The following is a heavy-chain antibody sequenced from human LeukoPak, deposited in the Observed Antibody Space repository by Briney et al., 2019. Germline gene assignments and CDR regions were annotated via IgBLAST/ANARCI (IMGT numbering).Heavy chain of an antibody. CDR2: IYYSGST. J-gene: IGHJ4*02. CDR3: ARVLAYGAPGGTSFDY. V-gene: IGHV4-30-4*01. D-gene: IGHD4-17*01. Sequence: SQTLSLTCTVSGGSISSGDYYWSWIRQPPGKGLEWIGYIYYSGSTYYNPSLESRVTISVDTSKNQFSLKLSSVTAADTAVYYCARVLAYGAPGGTSFDYWGQGTLVTVSS. CDR1: GGSISSGDYY.